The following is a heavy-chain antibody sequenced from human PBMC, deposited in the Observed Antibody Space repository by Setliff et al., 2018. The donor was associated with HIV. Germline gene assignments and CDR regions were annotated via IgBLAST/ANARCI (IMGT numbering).Heavy chain of an antibody. J-gene: IGHJ4*02. CDR2: IYYSGST. CDR1: GGSISSHY. D-gene: IGHD3-22*01. Sequence: PSETLSLTCTVSGGSISSHYWSWIRQPPGKGLEWIGYIYYSGSTKYNPSLKSRVTISVDTSKNQFSLKVSSVTAADTAVYYCARDTGKSSGLDYWGQGTLVTVSS. V-gene: IGHV4-59*11. CDR3: ARDTGKSSGLDY.